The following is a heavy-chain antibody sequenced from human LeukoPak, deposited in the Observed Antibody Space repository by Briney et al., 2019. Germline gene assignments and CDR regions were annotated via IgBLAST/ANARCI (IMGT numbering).Heavy chain of an antibody. V-gene: IGHV3-23*01. Sequence: PGGSLRLSCAASGFTFSSYAMSWVRQAPGKGLEWVSAISGSGGGTYYADSVKGRFTISRDNAKNSLYLQMNSLRAEDTAVYYCARDAHSGSHGDAFDIWGQGTMVTVSS. CDR3: ARDAHSGSHGDAFDI. D-gene: IGHD1-26*01. CDR1: GFTFSSYA. CDR2: ISGSGGGT. J-gene: IGHJ3*02.